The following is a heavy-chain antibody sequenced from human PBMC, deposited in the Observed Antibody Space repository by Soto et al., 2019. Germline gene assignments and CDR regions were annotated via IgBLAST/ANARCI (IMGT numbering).Heavy chain of an antibody. V-gene: IGHV3-7*01. CDR2: IKQDGSEK. CDR1: GFSFSTYW. J-gene: IGHJ5*02. D-gene: IGHD4-17*01. CDR3: AKSYGDYVPWFDP. Sequence: GGSLRLSCAASGFSFSTYWMSWVRQAPGEGLEWVANIKQDGSEKYYVDSVEGRFTISRDNAKNSLYLQMNSLRVEDAAVYYCAKSYGDYVPWFDPWGQGALVTVSS.